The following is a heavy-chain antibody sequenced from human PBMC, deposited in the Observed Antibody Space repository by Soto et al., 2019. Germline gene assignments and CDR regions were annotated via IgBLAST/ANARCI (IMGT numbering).Heavy chain of an antibody. CDR2: IGTAGDT. D-gene: IGHD3-16*01. V-gene: IGHV3-13*01. Sequence: GGSLRLSCAASGFTFSSYDMHWVRQATGKGLEWVSAIGTAGDTYYPGSVKGRFTISRENAKNSLYLQMNSLRAEDTAVYYCARDLSYDYVWGSYGYWGQGTLVTVSS. CDR1: GFTFSSYD. CDR3: ARDLSYDYVWGSYGY. J-gene: IGHJ4*02.